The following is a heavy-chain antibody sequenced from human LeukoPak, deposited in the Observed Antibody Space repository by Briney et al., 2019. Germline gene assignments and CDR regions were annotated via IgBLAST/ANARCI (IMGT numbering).Heavy chain of an antibody. CDR2: ISAYNGNT. CDR3: AGDYYDSSGYYLLDY. Sequence: ASVKVSCKASGYTFTSYGISWVRQAPGQGLEWMGWISAYNGNTNYAQKLQGRVTMTTDTSTSTAYMELRSLRSDDTAVYYCAGDYYDSSGYYLLDYWGQGTLVTVSS. J-gene: IGHJ4*02. D-gene: IGHD3-22*01. CDR1: GYTFTSYG. V-gene: IGHV1-18*01.